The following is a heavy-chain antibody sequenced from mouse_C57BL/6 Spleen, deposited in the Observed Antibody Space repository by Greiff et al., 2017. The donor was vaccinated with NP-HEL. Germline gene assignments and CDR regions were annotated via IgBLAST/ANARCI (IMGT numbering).Heavy chain of an antibody. Sequence: EVQLQQSGPELVKPGASVKISCKASGYTFTDYYMNWVKQSHGKSLEWIGDINPNNGGTSYNQKFKGKATLTVDKSSSTAYMELRSLTSEDSAVYYCARWGENDYVPFAYWGQGTLVTVSA. CDR2: INPNNGGT. CDR1: GYTFTDYY. D-gene: IGHD2-4*01. CDR3: ARWGENDYVPFAY. J-gene: IGHJ3*01. V-gene: IGHV1-26*01.